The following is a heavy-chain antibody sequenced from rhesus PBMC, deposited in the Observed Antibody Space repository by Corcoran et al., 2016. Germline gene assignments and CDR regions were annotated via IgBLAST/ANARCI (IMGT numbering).Heavy chain of an antibody. CDR2: IGGSRGST. J-gene: IGHJ4*01. D-gene: IGHD6-43*01. Sequence: QVQLQESGPGLVKPSETLSLTCAVSGGSISSSNWWSWIRQPPGKGLGWIGNIGGSRGSTSYNPSLKRGVTISKDTSKNQFSLKLSSVTAADTAVYYCARRMAAATYFDYWGQGVLVTVSS. CDR1: GGSISSSNW. V-gene: IGHV4-65*02. CDR3: ARRMAAATYFDY.